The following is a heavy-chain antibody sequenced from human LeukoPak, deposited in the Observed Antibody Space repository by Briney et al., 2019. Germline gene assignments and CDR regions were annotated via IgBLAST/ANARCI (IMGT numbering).Heavy chain of an antibody. CDR2: IKQDGSEK. V-gene: IGHV3-7*01. CDR3: ARATYYDFWSGYFLAYYFDY. Sequence: PGGSLRLSCAASGFTFSSYWMSWVRQAPGKGLEWVANIKQDGSEKYYVDSVKGRFTISRDNAKNSLYLQMNSLRAEDTAVYYCARATYYDFWSGYFLAYYFDYWDQGTLVTVSS. CDR1: GFTFSSYW. D-gene: IGHD3-3*01. J-gene: IGHJ4*02.